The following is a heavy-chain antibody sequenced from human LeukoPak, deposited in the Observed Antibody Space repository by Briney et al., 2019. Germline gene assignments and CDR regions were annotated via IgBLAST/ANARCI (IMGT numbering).Heavy chain of an antibody. D-gene: IGHD2-21*02. V-gene: IGHV3-74*01. Sequence: GGSLRLSCAASGFDFSSNWMHWVRHAPGQGLVWVSRIKGDGISTNYADSVKGRFTISRDNAKNTLYLQMNSLGAEDTAVYYCARGSGGDADYWGQGTLVTVSS. CDR1: GFDFSSNW. J-gene: IGHJ4*02. CDR3: ARGSGGDADY. CDR2: IKGDGIST.